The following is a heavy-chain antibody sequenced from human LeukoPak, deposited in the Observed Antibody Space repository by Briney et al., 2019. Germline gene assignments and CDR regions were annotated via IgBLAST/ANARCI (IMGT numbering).Heavy chain of an antibody. D-gene: IGHD6-13*01. CDR2: IYYSGTT. V-gene: IGHV4-59*01. Sequence: AETLSLTCTVSGGSISSYYWSWIRRPPGKGLEWIGYIYYSGTTNYNPSLKSRVTISVDTSKNQFSLKLSSVTAADTAVYYCARGVYIAAAQYGYWGQGTLVTVSS. CDR3: ARGVYIAAAQYGY. CDR1: GGSISSYY. J-gene: IGHJ4*02.